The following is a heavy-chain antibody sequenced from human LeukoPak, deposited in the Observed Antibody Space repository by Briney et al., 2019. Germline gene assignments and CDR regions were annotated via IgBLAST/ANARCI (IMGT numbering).Heavy chain of an antibody. V-gene: IGHV4-59*11. Sequence: SETLSLTCTVSGDSISSHYWSWIRQPPGKGLEWMGFFFEVGSTNYKSSLESRVTTSVDTSKNQFSLKLRSVTAADTAVYYCARVLQNYYHLDVWGTGTTVTVSS. CDR2: FFEVGST. J-gene: IGHJ6*03. CDR3: ARVLQNYYHLDV. D-gene: IGHD2/OR15-2a*01. CDR1: GDSISSHY.